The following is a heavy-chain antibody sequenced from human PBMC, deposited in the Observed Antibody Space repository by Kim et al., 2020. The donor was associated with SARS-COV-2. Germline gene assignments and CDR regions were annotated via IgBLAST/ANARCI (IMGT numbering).Heavy chain of an antibody. CDR3: ARDNGNYVRFAFDI. V-gene: IGHV3-7*01. J-gene: IGHJ3*02. D-gene: IGHD1-7*01. Sequence: YGDSVKGRFTISRDNAKSSLYLQMSSLRAEDTALYFCARDNGNYVRFAFDIWGQGTMVTVSS.